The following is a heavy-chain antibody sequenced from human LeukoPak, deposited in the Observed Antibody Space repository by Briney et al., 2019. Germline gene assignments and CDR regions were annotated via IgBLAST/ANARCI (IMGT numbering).Heavy chain of an antibody. D-gene: IGHD2-21*02. CDR2: ISWNSGNI. CDR1: GFNFGEYA. CDR3: AKDIGGGDYVKECYYYGMDV. J-gene: IGHJ6*02. Sequence: GRSLRLSCAASGFNFGEYAMHWVRQVPGKGLEWVAGISWNSGNIASADSVKGRFTISRDNAKNSLYLEMNSLRAEDSAFYYCAKDIGGGDYVKECYYYGMDVWGQGTTVTVSS. V-gene: IGHV3-9*01.